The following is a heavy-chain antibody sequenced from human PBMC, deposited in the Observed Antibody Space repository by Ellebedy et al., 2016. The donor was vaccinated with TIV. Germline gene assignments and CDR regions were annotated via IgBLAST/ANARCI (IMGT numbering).Heavy chain of an antibody. V-gene: IGHV3-15*01. CDR1: GFTFSNAW. J-gene: IGHJ3*02. CDR2: IKSKTDGGTT. D-gene: IGHD6-6*01. Sequence: GESQKISCAASGFTFSNAWMSWVRQAPGKGLEWVGRIKSKTDGGTTDYAAPVKGRFTISRDDSKNTLYLQMNSLRAEDTAVYYCARDYVRGPKTPYSSSSADAFDIWGQGTMVTVSS. CDR3: ARDYVRGPKTPYSSSSADAFDI.